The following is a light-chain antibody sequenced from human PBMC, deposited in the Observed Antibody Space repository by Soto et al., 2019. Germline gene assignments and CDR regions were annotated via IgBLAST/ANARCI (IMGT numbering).Light chain of an antibody. V-gene: IGKV3-11*01. J-gene: IGKJ3*01. Sequence: EIVLTQSPATLSLSPGERATLSCRASQSVSSYLAWYQQKPGQAPRLLIYDASNRATGIPARFSGSGSGTDFTLPISSLEPEDFAVYYCQQRSNWPPLTFGPGTKVDIK. CDR3: QQRSNWPPLT. CDR1: QSVSSY. CDR2: DAS.